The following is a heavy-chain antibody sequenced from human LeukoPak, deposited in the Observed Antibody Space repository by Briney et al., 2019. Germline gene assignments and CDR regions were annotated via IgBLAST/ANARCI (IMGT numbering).Heavy chain of an antibody. CDR2: IYYDATT. Sequence: PAETLSLTCSVSGASITISSWTWVRHPPRKGLEWIGYIYYDATTNYRPSLGSRATISVDTSANQVSLSLTSVTAADTAVYYCARYRGGHENGETFYDMDVWGNGTTVTVSS. CDR1: GASITISS. J-gene: IGHJ6*03. D-gene: IGHD5-12*01. V-gene: IGHV4-59*08. CDR3: ARYRGGHENGETFYDMDV.